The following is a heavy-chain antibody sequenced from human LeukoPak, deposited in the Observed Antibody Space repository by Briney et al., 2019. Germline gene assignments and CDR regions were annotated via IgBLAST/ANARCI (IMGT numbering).Heavy chain of an antibody. V-gene: IGHV4-59*08. D-gene: IGHD1-26*01. CDR1: GGSINSYY. J-gene: IGHJ4*02. Sequence: PSETLSLTCTVSGGSINSYYWSWIRQPPGKGLEWIGYIYYSGSTNYNPSLKSRVTISVDTSKNQFSLKLSSVTAADTAVYYCARRRRDMGAFDYWGQGTLVTVSS. CDR2: IYYSGST. CDR3: ARRRRDMGAFDY.